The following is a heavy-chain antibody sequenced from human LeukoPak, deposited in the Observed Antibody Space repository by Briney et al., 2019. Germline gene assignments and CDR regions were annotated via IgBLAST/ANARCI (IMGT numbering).Heavy chain of an antibody. CDR2: MNPNSGNT. V-gene: IGHV1-8*01. CDR3: ANFRGAIPDYYYYGMDV. J-gene: IGHJ6*02. CDR1: GYTFTSYD. D-gene: IGHD4/OR15-4a*01. Sequence: ASVKVSCKASGYTFTSYDINWVRQATGQGLEWMGWMNPNSGNTGHAQKFQGRVTMTRNTSISTAYMELSSLRSEDTAVYYCANFRGAIPDYYYYGMDVWGQGTTVTVSS.